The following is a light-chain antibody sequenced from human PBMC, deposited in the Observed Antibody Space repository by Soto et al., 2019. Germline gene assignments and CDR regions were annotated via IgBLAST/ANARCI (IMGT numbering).Light chain of an antibody. J-gene: IGLJ2*01. CDR3: ETWDINTHVV. CDR1: SGHTTYI. Sequence: VLTQSSSASASLGSSVQLTCTLSSGHTTYIIAWYQQQPGKAPRYLMKLETSGSYNKGSGVPDRFSGSSSGADRYLTISNLQFEDEADYYCETWDINTHVVFGGGTKLTVL. CDR2: LETSGSY. V-gene: IGLV4-60*02.